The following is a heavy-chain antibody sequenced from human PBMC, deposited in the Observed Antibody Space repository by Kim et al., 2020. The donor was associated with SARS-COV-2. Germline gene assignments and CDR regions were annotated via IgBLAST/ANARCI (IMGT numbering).Heavy chain of an antibody. CDR1: GYTFTSYY. J-gene: IGHJ5*02. CDR3: ARTFRSSSSMVDWFDP. Sequence: ASVKVSCKASGYTFTSYYMHWVRQAPGQGLEWMGIINPSGGSTSYAQKFQGRVTMTRDTSTSTVYMELSSLRSEDTAVYYCARTFRSSSSMVDWFDPWGQGTLVTVSS. V-gene: IGHV1-46*01. D-gene: IGHD6-6*01. CDR2: INPSGGST.